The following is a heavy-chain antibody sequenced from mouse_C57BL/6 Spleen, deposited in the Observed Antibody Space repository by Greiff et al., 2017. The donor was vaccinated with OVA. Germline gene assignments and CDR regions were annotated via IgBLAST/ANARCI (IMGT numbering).Heavy chain of an antibody. CDR3: TPMMVTRPDV. CDR1: GYTFTNYI. CDR2: ISPEYGHT. J-gene: IGHJ1*03. Sequence: QVQLQQSGAELVKPGASVKLSCKASGYTFTNYIINWVKEGPGHGLEWIGWISPEYGHTYYNQKFKGKATFTADTSSSTAYLQLSSLTSEDTAVYYCTPMMVTRPDVWGTGTTVTVSS. D-gene: IGHD2-3*01. V-gene: IGHV1-79*01.